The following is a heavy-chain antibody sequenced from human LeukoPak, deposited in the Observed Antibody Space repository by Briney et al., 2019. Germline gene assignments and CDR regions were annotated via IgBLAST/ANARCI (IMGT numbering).Heavy chain of an antibody. D-gene: IGHD2-2*01. CDR2: IYLNNGDT. V-gene: IGHV1-2*02. J-gene: IGHJ4*02. CDR1: GYTFTDYY. CDR3: ARDSPAAMLDIDY. Sequence: ASVKVSCKASGYTFTDYYIHWVRQAPGQRLEWRVWIYLNNGDTRSAEKFQGRVTMTSDTSISTAYMELSSLTSDDMAVYYCARDSPAAMLDIDYWGQGTLVTVSS.